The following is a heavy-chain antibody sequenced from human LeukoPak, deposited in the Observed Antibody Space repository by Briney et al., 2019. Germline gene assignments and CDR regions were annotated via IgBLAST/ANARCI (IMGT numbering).Heavy chain of an antibody. CDR3: AKDRFYSGSPRAFDM. J-gene: IGHJ3*02. D-gene: IGHD1-26*01. Sequence: ETLSLTCAVYTGSFSGYSWTWVRQAPGKGLEWVSGISGSGVSTYYADSVKGRFTFSRDNSKNTLYLQMNSLRAEDTALYYCAKDRFYSGSPRAFDMWGRGTMVTVSS. CDR2: ISGSGVST. V-gene: IGHV3-23*01. CDR1: TGSFSGYS.